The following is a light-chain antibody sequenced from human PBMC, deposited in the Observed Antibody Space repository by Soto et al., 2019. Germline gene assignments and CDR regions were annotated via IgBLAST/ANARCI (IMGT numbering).Light chain of an antibody. V-gene: IGLV2-8*01. J-gene: IGLJ1*01. Sequence: ALAQSPSASGSPGQSVTISCTGTSSDIGGYNSVSWYQQHPGKAPKVMIYDVTKRPSGVPDRFSGSKSGNTASLTVSALQAEDEADYYCSSYTDRKNLVFGTGTKVTVL. CDR1: SSDIGGYNS. CDR3: SSYTDRKNLV. CDR2: DVT.